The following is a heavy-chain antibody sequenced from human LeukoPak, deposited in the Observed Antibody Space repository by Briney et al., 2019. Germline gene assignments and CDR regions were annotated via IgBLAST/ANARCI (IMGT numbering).Heavy chain of an antibody. CDR2: IYHGSA. CDR3: AREGGRQWLVSGALDS. J-gene: IGHJ5*01. D-gene: IGHD6-19*01. V-gene: IGHV4-61*01. CDR1: DDSVSSSRYY. Sequence: ETLSLTCTVSDDSVSSSRYYWTWIRQPPGKGLVWIGYIYHGSATYNPSPESRVTLSMDTSKNQYSLKMTSVTAADTAVYYCAREGGRQWLVSGALDSWGQGTLVTVSS.